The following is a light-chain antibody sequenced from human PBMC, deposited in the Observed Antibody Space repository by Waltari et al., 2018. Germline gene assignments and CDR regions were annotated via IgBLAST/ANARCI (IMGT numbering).Light chain of an antibody. CDR2: DAS. Sequence: DIQMTQSPSSLSASVADSVTITCRASQSVRTYLHWYQHQPGRAPRLVIYDASTLQRGVPSRFAGGGSVTLFTLTIRCLQPEDFATYYCQHSYGTPPTFGGGTRVEI. V-gene: IGKV1-39*01. J-gene: IGKJ4*01. CDR1: QSVRTY. CDR3: QHSYGTPPT.